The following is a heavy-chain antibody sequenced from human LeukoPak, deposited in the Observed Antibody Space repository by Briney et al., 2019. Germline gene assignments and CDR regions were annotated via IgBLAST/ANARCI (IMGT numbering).Heavy chain of an antibody. Sequence: GVLRLSCAASGFTFSSYAMSWVRQAPGKGLEWVSAISGSGGSTYYADSVKGRFTISRDNSKNTLYLQMNSLRAEDTAVYYCAKGSTRGSYATTAFDYWGQGTLVTVSS. D-gene: IGHD1-26*01. CDR2: ISGSGGST. V-gene: IGHV3-23*01. J-gene: IGHJ4*02. CDR1: GFTFSSYA. CDR3: AKGSTRGSYATTAFDY.